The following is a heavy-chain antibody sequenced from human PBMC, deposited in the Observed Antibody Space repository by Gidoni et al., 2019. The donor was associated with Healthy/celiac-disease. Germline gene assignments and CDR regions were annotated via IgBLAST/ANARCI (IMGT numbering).Heavy chain of an antibody. CDR3: ARAIELYYYYGMDV. CDR1: GGSISSSSYY. D-gene: IGHD1-26*01. J-gene: IGHJ6*02. CDR2: IYYSGST. Sequence: QLQLQESGPGLVKPSETLSLTCTVSGGSISSSSYYWGWIRQPPGKGLEWIGSIYYSGSTYYHPSLKSRVTISVDTSKNQFSLKLSSVTAADTAVYYCARAIELYYYYGMDVWGQGTTVTVSS. V-gene: IGHV4-39*01.